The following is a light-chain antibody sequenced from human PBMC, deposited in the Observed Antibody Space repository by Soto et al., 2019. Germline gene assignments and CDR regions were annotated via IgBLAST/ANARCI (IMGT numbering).Light chain of an antibody. V-gene: IGKV3-11*01. CDR3: QQLNNWPLT. CDR2: DAS. Sequence: EIVLTQSPATRSLSPGERATLSCRASQSVRSDLAWYQQKPGQAPRLLIYDASRRATGIPARFSGSGSGTDFTLTISSLEPEDLAVYYCQQLNNWPLTFGGGTKVEIK. CDR1: QSVRSD. J-gene: IGKJ4*01.